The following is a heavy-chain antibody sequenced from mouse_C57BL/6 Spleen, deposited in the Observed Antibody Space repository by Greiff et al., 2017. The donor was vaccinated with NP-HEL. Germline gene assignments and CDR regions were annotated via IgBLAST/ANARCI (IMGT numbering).Heavy chain of an antibody. CDR3: ARRLGKEGEGYFDV. CDR1: GYTFTSYW. J-gene: IGHJ1*03. D-gene: IGHD4-1*01. CDR2: IDPSDSYT. V-gene: IGHV1-69*01. Sequence: QVQLQQPGAELVMPGASVKLSCKASGYTFTSYWMHWVQQRPGQGLEWIGEIDPSDSYTNYNQKFKGKSTLTVDKSSSTAYMQLSSLTSEDAAVYYCARRLGKEGEGYFDVWGTGTTVTVAS.